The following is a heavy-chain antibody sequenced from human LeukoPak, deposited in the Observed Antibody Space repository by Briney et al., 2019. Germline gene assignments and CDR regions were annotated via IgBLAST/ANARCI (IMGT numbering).Heavy chain of an antibody. D-gene: IGHD1-26*01. CDR2: IYYSGST. CDR3: ARVVSGSYRLDY. Sequence: PSETLSLTCTVSGGSISSSSYYWGWVRQPPGKGLEWIGSIYYSGSTYYNPSLKSRVTISVDTSKNQFSLKLSSVTAADTAVYYCARVVSGSYRLDYWGQGTLVTVSS. CDR1: GGSISSSSYY. J-gene: IGHJ4*02. V-gene: IGHV4-39*01.